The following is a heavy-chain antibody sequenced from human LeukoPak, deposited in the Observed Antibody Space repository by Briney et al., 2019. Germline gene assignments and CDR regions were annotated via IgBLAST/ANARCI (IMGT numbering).Heavy chain of an antibody. J-gene: IGHJ6*02. CDR2: IYPGDSDT. Sequence: GESLKISCKGSGYTFTTQWIGWVRQMPGKGLEWMGIIYPGDSDTRYSPSFQGQVTISADKSISTAYLQWSSLKASDTAMYYCARSSEVVPAATGYYYYYGMDVWGQGTTVTVSS. V-gene: IGHV5-51*01. D-gene: IGHD2-2*01. CDR3: ARSSEVVPAATGYYYYYGMDV. CDR1: GYTFTTQW.